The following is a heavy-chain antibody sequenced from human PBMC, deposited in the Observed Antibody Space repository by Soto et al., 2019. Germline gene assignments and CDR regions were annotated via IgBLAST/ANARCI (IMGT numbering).Heavy chain of an antibody. CDR2: MNPNSGNT. CDR3: AGGKTPFGLEG. J-gene: IGHJ6*01. Sequence: QVQLVQSGAEVKKPGASVKVSCKASGYTFTSYDINWVRQATGQGLEWMGWMNPNSGNTGYAQKFQGRVTMTRNTFINKAFMEPGRLRFEETAVVFWAGGKTPFGLEGRGPGTTVTVSS. V-gene: IGHV1-8*01. D-gene: IGHD3-10*01. CDR1: GYTFTSYD.